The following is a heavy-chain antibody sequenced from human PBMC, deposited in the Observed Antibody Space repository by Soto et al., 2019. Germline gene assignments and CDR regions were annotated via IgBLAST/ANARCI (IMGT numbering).Heavy chain of an antibody. D-gene: IGHD3-16*01. CDR3: ARGGGPYVWFNEF. CDR2: IIPVFGTT. Sequence: SVKVSCKDSGGLFSSFAISWVRQAPGQGLEWLGGIIPVFGTTNYAEKFQGRVTITADESTNTAYMELTSLTSGDTAMYYCARGGGPYVWFNEFWGQGTLVTVSS. J-gene: IGHJ4*02. V-gene: IGHV1-69*13. CDR1: GGLFSSFA.